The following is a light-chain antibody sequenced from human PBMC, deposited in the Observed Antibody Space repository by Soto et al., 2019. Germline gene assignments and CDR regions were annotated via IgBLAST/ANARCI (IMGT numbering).Light chain of an antibody. CDR3: QQYSSYSPWL. V-gene: IGKV1-5*03. CDR2: KAS. Sequence: DIQVAQSPSTLSASVGDRVTITCRASQSIGTWLAWYQHKPGTAPKLLIYKASTLDRGVSSRFSGSGSETEFPLTISSLQPEDSATYYCQQYSSYSPWLFGQGTKVEI. CDR1: QSIGTW. J-gene: IGKJ1*01.